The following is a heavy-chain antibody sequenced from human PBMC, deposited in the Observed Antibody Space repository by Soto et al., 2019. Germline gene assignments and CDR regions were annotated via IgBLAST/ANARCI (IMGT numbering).Heavy chain of an antibody. J-gene: IGHJ4*02. D-gene: IGHD2-15*01. CDR2: IYYSGST. CDR1: GCSISSYY. V-gene: IGHV4-59*01. Sequence: SETLSLTCTVSGCSISSYYWSWIRQPPGKGLEWIGYIYYSGSTNYNPSLKSRVTISVDTSKNQFSLKLSSVTAADTAVYYCARVEVGNYFDYWGQGTLVTVSS. CDR3: ARVEVGNYFDY.